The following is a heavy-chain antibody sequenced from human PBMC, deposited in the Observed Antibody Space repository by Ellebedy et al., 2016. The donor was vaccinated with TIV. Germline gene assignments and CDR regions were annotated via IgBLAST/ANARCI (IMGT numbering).Heavy chain of an antibody. CDR2: IWYDGSKK. J-gene: IGHJ3*02. V-gene: IGHV3-33*01. D-gene: IGHD5-24*01. CDR3: ARSEVMATIVAVFDI. Sequence: PGGSLRLSCAASGFTFSSYGMHWVRQAPGKGLEWVAVIWYDGSKKYYADSVKGRFTISRDNSKNTLYLQMNSLRAEDTAVYYCARSEVMATIVAVFDIWGQGTIVTVSS. CDR1: GFTFSSYG.